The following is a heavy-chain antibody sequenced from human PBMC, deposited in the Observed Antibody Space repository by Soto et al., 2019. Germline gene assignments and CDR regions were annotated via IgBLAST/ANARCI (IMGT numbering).Heavy chain of an antibody. D-gene: IGHD5-18*01. V-gene: IGHV1-18*01. J-gene: IGHJ5*02. CDR2: ISAYNGNT. Sequence: SVKVSCKASGYTFTSYGISLVRQAPGQGLEWMGWISAYNGNTNYAQKLQGRVTMTTDTSTSTAYMELRSLRSDDTAVYYCARDRIQLWFRNWFDPWGQGTLVTVSS. CDR3: ARDRIQLWFRNWFDP. CDR1: GYTFTSYG.